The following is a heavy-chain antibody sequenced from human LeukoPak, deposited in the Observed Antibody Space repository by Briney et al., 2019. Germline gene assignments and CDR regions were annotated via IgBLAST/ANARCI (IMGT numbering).Heavy chain of an antibody. CDR2: MRSKANSYAT. D-gene: IGHD6-19*01. V-gene: IGHV3-73*01. CDR3: TSLGGSGWPSGMDV. CDR1: GFTFIAFA. J-gene: IGHJ6*02. Sequence: VGSLKLSCAASGFTFIAFALTWGGRASGKGGGGVGRMRSKANSYATAYAASVKGRFTISRDDSKNTAYLQMNSLKTEDTAVYYCTSLGGSGWPSGMDVWGQGTTVTVSS.